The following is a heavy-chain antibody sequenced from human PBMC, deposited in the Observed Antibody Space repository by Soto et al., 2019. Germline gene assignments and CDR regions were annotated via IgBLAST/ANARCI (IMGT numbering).Heavy chain of an antibody. CDR1: GFTFSSYA. CDR2: ISGSGGST. Sequence: EVQLLESGGGLVQPGGSLRLSCAASGFTFSSYAMSWVRQAPGKGLDWVSAISGSGGSTYYADSVKGRFTISRDNSKNTLYLQMNSLRAEDTAVYYCAKGRGYCSSTSCYVGSDYWGQGTLVTVSS. V-gene: IGHV3-23*01. D-gene: IGHD2-2*01. CDR3: AKGRGYCSSTSCYVGSDY. J-gene: IGHJ4*02.